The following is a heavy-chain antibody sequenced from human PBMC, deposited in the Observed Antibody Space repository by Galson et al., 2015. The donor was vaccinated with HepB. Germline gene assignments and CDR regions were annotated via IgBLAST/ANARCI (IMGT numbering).Heavy chain of an antibody. V-gene: IGHV3-49*03. CDR2: IRSKAYGGTT. Sequence: SLRLSCAASGFTFGDYAMSWFRQAPGKGLEWVGFIRSKAYGGTTEYAASVKGRSTISRDDSKSIAYLQMNSLKTEDTAVYYCTRDRYDFWSGPVDYWGQGTLVTVSS. CDR1: GFTFGDYA. J-gene: IGHJ4*02. D-gene: IGHD3-3*01. CDR3: TRDRYDFWSGPVDY.